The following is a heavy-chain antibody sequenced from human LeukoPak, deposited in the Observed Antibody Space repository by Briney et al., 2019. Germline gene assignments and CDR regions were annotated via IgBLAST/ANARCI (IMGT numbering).Heavy chain of an antibody. D-gene: IGHD5-18*01. CDR1: GYTFTNYG. CDR2: ISISKGST. CDR3: ARDAAWIQLWFSYYGMDV. J-gene: IGHJ6*02. Sequence: ASVKVSCTASGYTFTNYGISWVRQAPGQGLEWMGWISISKGSTIHGQKLLDRVTMTRDTSKSTAYMELRSVRSDDTAVYYCARDAAWIQLWFSYYGMDVWGQGTTVTVSS. V-gene: IGHV1-18*01.